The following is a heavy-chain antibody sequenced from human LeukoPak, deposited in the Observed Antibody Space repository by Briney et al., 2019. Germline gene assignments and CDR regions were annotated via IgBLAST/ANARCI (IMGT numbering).Heavy chain of an antibody. CDR1: GFTFTSYS. CDR3: GRGAYFYDRSGYQYFDY. CDR2: ISAVNGNT. Sequence: ASVKVSCKASGFTFTSYSFTWVRQAPGQGLEWMGWISAVNGNTSYAQNFQGRLTMTTDTSTTTAHMELRSLRSDDTAVYFCGRGAYFYDRSGYQYFDYWGQGTLVTVSS. J-gene: IGHJ4*02. V-gene: IGHV1-18*01. D-gene: IGHD3-22*01.